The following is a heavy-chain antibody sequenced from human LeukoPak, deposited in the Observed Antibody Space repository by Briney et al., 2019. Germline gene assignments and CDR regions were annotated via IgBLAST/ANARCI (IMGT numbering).Heavy chain of an antibody. CDR2: INESGST. D-gene: IGHD6-6*01. Sequence: SETLSLTCAVYGGSFNGYFWSWIRQSPGKGLEWIGEINESGSTNYNPSLKSRPTISVDTSKEQFSLKLSSVIAADTAVYYCARRSSNLKVKYWGQGTLVTVSS. J-gene: IGHJ4*02. CDR1: GGSFNGYF. V-gene: IGHV4-34*01. CDR3: ARRSSNLKVKY.